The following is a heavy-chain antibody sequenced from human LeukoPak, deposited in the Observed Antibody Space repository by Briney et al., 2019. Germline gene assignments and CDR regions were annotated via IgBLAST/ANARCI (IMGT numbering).Heavy chain of an antibody. Sequence: SGGSLRLSCAASGFTFSSYAMSWVRQAPGKGLEWVSAISGSGGSTYYADSVKGRFTISRDNSKNTLYLQMNSLRAEDTAVYYCAKRFWSGGYVDYWGQGTLVTVSS. D-gene: IGHD3-3*01. J-gene: IGHJ4*02. CDR3: AKRFWSGGYVDY. CDR1: GFTFSSYA. CDR2: ISGSGGST. V-gene: IGHV3-23*01.